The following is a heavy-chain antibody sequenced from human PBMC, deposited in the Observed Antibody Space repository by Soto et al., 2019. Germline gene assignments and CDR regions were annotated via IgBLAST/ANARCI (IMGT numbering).Heavy chain of an antibody. J-gene: IGHJ5*02. D-gene: IGHD6-25*01. CDR2: IYYSGST. CDR1: GGSISSGGYY. V-gene: IGHV4-31*03. CDR3: ASLQGLTDQYNWFDP. Sequence: QVKLQESGPGLVNPSQTLSLTCTVSGGSISSGGYYWSWIRQHPGKGLEWIGYIYYSGSTYYNPSLKTRVTISVDTSKNQFSLKLSSVTAADTAVYYCASLQGLTDQYNWFDPWGQGTLVTVSS.